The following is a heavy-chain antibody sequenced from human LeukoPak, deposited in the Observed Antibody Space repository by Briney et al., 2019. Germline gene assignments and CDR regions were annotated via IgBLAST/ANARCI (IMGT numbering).Heavy chain of an antibody. D-gene: IGHD3-22*01. CDR3: AKKGYYDGSGYYMYYFDH. J-gene: IGHJ4*02. Sequence: PGGSLRLSCAASGFTFSIYAMSWVRQAPGKRLEWVSAISGSGGTAYYADSVKGRFTISRDNSKNMLYLQMNSLRAEDTAVYYCAKKGYYDGSGYYMYYFDHWGQGTLVTVSS. CDR1: GFTFSIYA. CDR2: ISGSGGTA. V-gene: IGHV3-23*01.